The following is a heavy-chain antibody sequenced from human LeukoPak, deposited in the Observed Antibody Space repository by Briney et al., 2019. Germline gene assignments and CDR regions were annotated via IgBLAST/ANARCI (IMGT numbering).Heavy chain of an antibody. J-gene: IGHJ4*02. CDR3: ARAERVVAATFDY. V-gene: IGHV4-38-2*02. CDR1: GYSISSGYY. Sequence: PSETLSLTCTVSGYSISSGYYWGWIRQPPGKGLEWIGSIYHSGSTYYNPSLKSRVTISVDTSKNQFSLKLSSVTAADTAVYYCARAERVVAATFDYWGQGTLVTVSS. CDR2: IYHSGST. D-gene: IGHD2-15*01.